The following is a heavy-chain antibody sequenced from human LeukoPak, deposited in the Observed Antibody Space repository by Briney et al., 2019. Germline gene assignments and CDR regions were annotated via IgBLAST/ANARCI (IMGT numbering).Heavy chain of an antibody. CDR3: ARGTVGITMIEPTYYFDY. CDR1: GGSFSGYY. J-gene: IGHJ4*02. Sequence: PSETLSLTCAVYGGSFSGYYWSWIRQPPGKGLGWIGEINHSGGTNYNPSLKSRVTISVDTSKNQFSLKLSSVTAADTAVYYCARGTVGITMIEPTYYFDYWGQGILVTVSS. CDR2: INHSGGT. V-gene: IGHV4-34*01. D-gene: IGHD3-22*01.